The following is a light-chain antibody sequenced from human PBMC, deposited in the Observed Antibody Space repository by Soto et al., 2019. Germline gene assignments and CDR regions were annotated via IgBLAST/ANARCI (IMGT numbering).Light chain of an antibody. CDR1: QSVRSTF. J-gene: IGKJ2*01. CDR2: GAS. CDR3: QQYDTSPPTYT. V-gene: IGKV3-20*01. Sequence: EVVLTQSPGTLSLSPGERVTLSCRTSQSVRSTFLAWYQQKPGQAPRPLIYGASTRATGIPDRFSGSGSGTDFTLTISRLEPEDFAVYYCQQYDTSPPTYTFGQGTKREIK.